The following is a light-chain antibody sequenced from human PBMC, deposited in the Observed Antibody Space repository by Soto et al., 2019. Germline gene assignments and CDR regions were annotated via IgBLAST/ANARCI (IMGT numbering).Light chain of an antibody. J-gene: IGLJ1*01. CDR3: QSYDSSLSGSVV. CDR1: SSNIGAGYD. Sequence: QSVLTQPPSVSGAPGQRVTISCNGSSSNIGAGYDVHWYQQLPGTAPKLLIYGNSNRPSGVPDRFSGSKSGTSASLAITGLQAEDEADYYCQSYDSSLSGSVVFGTGTKVTVL. CDR2: GNS. V-gene: IGLV1-40*01.